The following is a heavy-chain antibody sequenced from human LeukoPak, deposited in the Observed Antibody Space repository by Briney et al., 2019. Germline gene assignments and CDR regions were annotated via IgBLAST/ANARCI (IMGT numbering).Heavy chain of an antibody. J-gene: IGHJ4*02. D-gene: IGHD1-26*01. CDR1: GFTFNSYA. Sequence: PGGSLRLSCAASGFTFNSYAMSWVRQAPGEGLEWVSAISGSGGSTYYADSVKGRFTISRDNSKNTLYLQMNSLRVEDTAVYYCAKDHDTSGSYSFDYWGQGTLVTVSS. CDR2: ISGSGGST. CDR3: AKDHDTSGSYSFDY. V-gene: IGHV3-23*01.